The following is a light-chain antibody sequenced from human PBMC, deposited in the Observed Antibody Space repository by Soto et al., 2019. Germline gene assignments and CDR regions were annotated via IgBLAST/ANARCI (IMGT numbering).Light chain of an antibody. CDR2: DVT. Sequence: QSVLTQPASVSGSPGQSITISCTGTGSDVGGYKYVSWYQHHPGKAPKLMIYDVTNRPSGVSNRFSGSKSGNTASLTISGLQAEDEADYYCASYRSSNTLGFGGGTKLTVL. CDR1: GSDVGGYKY. V-gene: IGLV2-14*01. CDR3: ASYRSSNTLG. J-gene: IGLJ2*01.